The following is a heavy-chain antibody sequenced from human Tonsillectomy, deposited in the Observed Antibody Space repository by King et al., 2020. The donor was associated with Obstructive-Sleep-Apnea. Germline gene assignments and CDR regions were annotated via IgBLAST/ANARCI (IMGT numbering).Heavy chain of an antibody. CDR1: GYTFSSYD. CDR2: MKPNRGNT. D-gene: IGHD2/OR15-2a*01. J-gene: IGHJ4*02. CDR3: ARGIAIDY. Sequence: VQLVQSGAELKKPGASVKVSCKASGYTFSSYDINWVRQATGQGLEWMGWMKPNRGNTGHAQKFQGRVTMTRNTSISTAYMELSSLRSEDTAVHYCARGIAIDYWGQGTLVTVSS. V-gene: IGHV1-8*01.